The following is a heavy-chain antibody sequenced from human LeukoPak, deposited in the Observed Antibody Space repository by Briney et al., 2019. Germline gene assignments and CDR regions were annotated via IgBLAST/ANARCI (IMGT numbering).Heavy chain of an antibody. Sequence: GGSLRLSCAASGFTFSSYSMNWVRQAPGKGLEWVSYISSSSSTIYYADSVKGRFTISRDNAKNSLYLQMNSLRAEDTAVYYCARVLDYDILTGYVDYWGQGTLVTVSS. CDR1: GFTFSSYS. D-gene: IGHD3-9*01. V-gene: IGHV3-48*04. CDR2: ISSSSSTI. CDR3: ARVLDYDILTGYVDY. J-gene: IGHJ4*02.